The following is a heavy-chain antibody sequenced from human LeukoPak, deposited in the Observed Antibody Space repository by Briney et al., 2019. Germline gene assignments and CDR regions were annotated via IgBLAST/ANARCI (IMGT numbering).Heavy chain of an antibody. CDR3: ARHGWLRLSYYGMDV. Sequence: PSETLSLTCAVYGGSFSGYYWSWIRQPPGKGLEWIGEINHSGSTNYNPSPKSRVTISVDTSKNQFSLKLSSVTAADTAVYYCARHGWLRLSYYGMDVWGQGTTVTVSS. D-gene: IGHD5-12*01. CDR2: INHSGST. V-gene: IGHV4-34*01. J-gene: IGHJ6*02. CDR1: GGSFSGYY.